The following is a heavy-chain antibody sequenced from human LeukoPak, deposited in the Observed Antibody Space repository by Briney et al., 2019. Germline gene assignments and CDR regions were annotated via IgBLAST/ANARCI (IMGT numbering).Heavy chain of an antibody. Sequence: SETLSLTCTVSGGSISDNYWSWIRQPPGRGLEWIGYAYSSGHTNYNSSLKSRVTMSLDTSKSQFSLRLSSVTAADTALYFCARHPFATPFDYWGPGTLVTDSS. CDR2: AYSSGHT. V-gene: IGHV4-59*08. D-gene: IGHD2-15*01. CDR3: ARHPFATPFDY. J-gene: IGHJ4*02. CDR1: GGSISDNY.